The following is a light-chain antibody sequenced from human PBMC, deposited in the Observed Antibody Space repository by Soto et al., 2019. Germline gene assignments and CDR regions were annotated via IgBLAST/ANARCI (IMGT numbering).Light chain of an antibody. CDR2: ATS. CDR3: QQRSNCPLT. Sequence: EIVLTQSPATLSVSPGERATLSCRASQSVGNNFAWYQQKPGQAPRLLIFATSTRATGVPARFSGSGSGTDFTLTISSLEPEDFAVYYCQQRSNCPLTFGGGTKVEIK. CDR1: QSVGNN. V-gene: IGKV3-11*01. J-gene: IGKJ4*01.